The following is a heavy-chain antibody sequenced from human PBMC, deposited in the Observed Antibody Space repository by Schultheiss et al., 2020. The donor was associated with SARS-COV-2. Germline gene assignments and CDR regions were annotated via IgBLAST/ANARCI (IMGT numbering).Heavy chain of an antibody. Sequence: SQTLSLTCAVSGGSISSAGYYWSWIRQPPGKGLEWIGEINHSGSTNYNPSLKSRVTISVDTSKNQFSLKLSSVTAADTAVYYCASWHSGYDFSWFDPWGQGTLVTVSS. J-gene: IGHJ5*02. CDR2: INHSGST. CDR3: ASWHSGYDFSWFDP. V-gene: IGHV4-61*08. D-gene: IGHD5-12*01. CDR1: GGSISSAGYY.